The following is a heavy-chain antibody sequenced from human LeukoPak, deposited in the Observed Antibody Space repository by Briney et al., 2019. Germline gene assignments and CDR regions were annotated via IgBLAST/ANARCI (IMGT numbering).Heavy chain of an antibody. CDR2: IYDSGST. CDR1: GGSIRSSYYY. J-gene: IGHJ4*02. CDR3: ARGYYDSSGRFDY. D-gene: IGHD3-22*01. Sequence: SETLSLTCTVSGGSIRSSYYYWGWIRQPPGKGLEWIGSIYDSGSTYYNPSLKSRVTISVDTSKNQFSLKLSSVTAADTAVYYCARGYYDSSGRFDYWGQGTLVTVSS. V-gene: IGHV4-39*07.